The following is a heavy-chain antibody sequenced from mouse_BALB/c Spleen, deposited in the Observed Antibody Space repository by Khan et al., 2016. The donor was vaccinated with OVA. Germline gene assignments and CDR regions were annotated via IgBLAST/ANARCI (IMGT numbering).Heavy chain of an antibody. CDR2: NDPENGET. J-gene: IGHJ3*01. CDR1: GFNIKDYY. Sequence: EVQLQESGAELVRPGALVKLSCKASGFNIKDYYMHWVKQRPEQGLEWIGWNDPENGETVYDPKFQGKANITADTSSNTASLQLSSLTSADTAVYYCTRSGYSAWFAYWGQGTPVTVS. CDR3: TRSGYSAWFAY. V-gene: IGHV14-1*02.